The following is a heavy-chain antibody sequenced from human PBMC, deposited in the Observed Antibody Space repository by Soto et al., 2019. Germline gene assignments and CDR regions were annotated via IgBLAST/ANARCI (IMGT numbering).Heavy chain of an antibody. V-gene: IGHV4-31*03. Sequence: SPTLSLTCTVSGGSISSGGYYWRWIRQHPGKGLEWIGYIYYSGSTYYNPSLKSRVTISVDTSKNQFSLKLSSVTAADTAVYYCARNHYGSGTNFDYWGQGTLVTVSS. CDR2: IYYSGST. D-gene: IGHD3-10*01. J-gene: IGHJ4*02. CDR3: ARNHYGSGTNFDY. CDR1: GGSISSGGYY.